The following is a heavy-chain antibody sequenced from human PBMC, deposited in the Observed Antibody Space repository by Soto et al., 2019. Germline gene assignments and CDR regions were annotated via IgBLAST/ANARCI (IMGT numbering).Heavy chain of an antibody. V-gene: IGHV4-59*12. CDR3: ARAYYDILTGHPTHLRD. D-gene: IGHD3-9*01. Sequence: SETLSLTCTVSGGSISSYYWSWIRQPPGKGLEWIGYIYYSGSTYYNPSLKSRVTISVDTSKNQFSLKLSSVTAADTAVYYCARAYYDILTGHPTHLRDWGQGTLVTVSS. J-gene: IGHJ4*02. CDR1: GGSISSYY. CDR2: IYYSGST.